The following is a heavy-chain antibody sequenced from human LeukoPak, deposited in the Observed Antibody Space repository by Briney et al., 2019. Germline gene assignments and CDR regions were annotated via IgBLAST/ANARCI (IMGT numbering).Heavy chain of an antibody. D-gene: IGHD4-11*01. CDR3: ARVATVTNARWFDP. CDR2: INPNSGGT. Sequence: GASVKASCKASGYTFTGYYMRWVRQAPGQGLEWMGWINPNSGGTNYAQKFQGRVTMTRDTSIGTAYVELSRLRSDDTAVYYCARVATVTNARWFDPWGQGTLVTVSS. CDR1: GYTFTGYY. J-gene: IGHJ5*02. V-gene: IGHV1-2*02.